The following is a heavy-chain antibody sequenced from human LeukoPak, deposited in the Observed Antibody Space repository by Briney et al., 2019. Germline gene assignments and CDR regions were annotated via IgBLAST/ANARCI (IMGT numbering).Heavy chain of an antibody. D-gene: IGHD3-16*01. Sequence: SETLSLTCTVSGASITTYYWSWIRQPPNKGLEWIGYIHYSGSSSYNPSLKSRVTISLDTSKNQFSLKMTSVTAADTAIYYCARDLPDDYVWGSYPWYFDYWGQGTLVTVSS. CDR1: GASITTYY. V-gene: IGHV4-59*12. CDR3: ARDLPDDYVWGSYPWYFDY. CDR2: IHYSGSS. J-gene: IGHJ4*02.